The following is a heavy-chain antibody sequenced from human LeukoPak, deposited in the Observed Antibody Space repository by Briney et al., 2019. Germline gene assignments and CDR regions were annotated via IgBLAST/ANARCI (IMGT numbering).Heavy chain of an antibody. CDR3: ARRDPYCSGGSCYSEGPDY. D-gene: IGHD2-15*01. CDR1: GGTFSSYA. CDR2: IIPIFGTA. J-gene: IGHJ4*02. Sequence: SVKVSCKASGGTFSSYAISWVRQAPGQGLEWMGGIIPIFGTANYAQKFQGSVTITTDESTSTAYMALSSLRSEDTAVYYCARRDPYCSGGSCYSEGPDYWGQGTLVTVSS. V-gene: IGHV1-69*05.